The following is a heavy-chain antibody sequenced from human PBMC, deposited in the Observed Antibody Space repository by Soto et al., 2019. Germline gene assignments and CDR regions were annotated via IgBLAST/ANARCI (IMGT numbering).Heavy chain of an antibody. CDR3: AKDEGSGSFYVTGDY. CDR2: ISYDGSNK. Sequence: PVGSLRLSCAASGFGFSSYAMHWVRQAPGKGLEWVAVISYDGSNKYYADSVKGRFTISRDNSKKTLYLQMNSLRAEDTAVYYCAKDEGSGSFYVTGDYWGQGTLVTVSS. D-gene: IGHD3-10*01. CDR1: GFGFSSYA. V-gene: IGHV3-30*18. J-gene: IGHJ4*02.